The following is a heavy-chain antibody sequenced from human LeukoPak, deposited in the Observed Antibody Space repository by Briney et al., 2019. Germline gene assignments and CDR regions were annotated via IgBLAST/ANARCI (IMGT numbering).Heavy chain of an antibody. J-gene: IGHJ4*02. CDR3: ARAIQGFDY. CDR2: INHSGST. Sequence: SETLSLTCTVSGGSISSYYWSWLRQPPGKGLEWIGEINHSGSTNYNPSLKSRVTISVDTSKNQFSLKLSSVTAADTAVYYCARAIQGFDYWGQGTLVTVSS. CDR1: GGSISSYY. D-gene: IGHD2-2*02. V-gene: IGHV4-34*01.